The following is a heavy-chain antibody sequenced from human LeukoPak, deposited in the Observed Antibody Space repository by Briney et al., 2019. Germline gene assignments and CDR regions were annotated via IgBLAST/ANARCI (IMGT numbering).Heavy chain of an antibody. V-gene: IGHV1-18*01. J-gene: IGHJ4*02. Sequence: ASVKVSCKASGYTFTSYAFSWVRQAPGQGLEWMGWINTYNGNTDCAQKLQGRVTMTTDTSTSTAYVELRGLRSDDTAVYYCARRSSHSHFDYWGQGTLVTVSS. CDR3: ARRSSHSHFDY. D-gene: IGHD2-2*01. CDR1: GYTFTSYA. CDR2: INTYNGNT.